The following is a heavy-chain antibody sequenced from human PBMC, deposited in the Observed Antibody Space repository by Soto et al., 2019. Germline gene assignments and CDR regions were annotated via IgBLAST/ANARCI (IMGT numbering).Heavy chain of an antibody. J-gene: IGHJ6*02. CDR1: GFTFSSYG. CDR3: ARDPFPEYYYYGMDV. Sequence: QVQLVESGGGVVQPGRSLRLSCGASGFTFSSYGMHWVRQAPGKGLEGVAVIWYDGSNKYYADSVKGRFTISRDNSKNTLYLQMNSLRAEDTAVYYCARDPFPEYYYYGMDVWGQGTTVTVS. CDR2: IWYDGSNK. V-gene: IGHV3-33*01.